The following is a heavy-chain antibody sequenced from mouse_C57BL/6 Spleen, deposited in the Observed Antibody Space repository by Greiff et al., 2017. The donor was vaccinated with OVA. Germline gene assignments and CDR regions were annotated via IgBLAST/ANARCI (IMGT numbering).Heavy chain of an antibody. CDR3: ARANWAQGGYYFDY. D-gene: IGHD4-1*01. CDR2: IDPSDSYT. CDR1: GYTFTSYW. Sequence: QVQLKQPGAELVMPGASVKLSCKASGYTFTSYWMHWVKQRPGQGLEWIGEIDPSDSYTNYNQKFKGKSTLTVDKSSSTAYMQLSSLTSEDSAVYYCARANWAQGGYYFDYWGQGTTLTVSS. V-gene: IGHV1-69*01. J-gene: IGHJ2*01.